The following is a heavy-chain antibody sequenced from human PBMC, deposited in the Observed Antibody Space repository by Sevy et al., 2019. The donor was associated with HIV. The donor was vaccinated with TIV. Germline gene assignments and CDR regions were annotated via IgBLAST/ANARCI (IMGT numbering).Heavy chain of an antibody. V-gene: IGHV3-23*01. CDR3: AKDRIWELGDAFDI. D-gene: IGHD1-7*01. J-gene: IGHJ3*02. CDR2: LSGNGGST. Sequence: GGSLRLSCAASGFTFSSYAMSWVRQAPGKGLEWVSGLSGNGGSTNYADSVKGRFALSRDNSKTTLYLQMNNLRAEDTAIYFCAKDRIWELGDAFDIWGQGTMVTVSS. CDR1: GFTFSSYA.